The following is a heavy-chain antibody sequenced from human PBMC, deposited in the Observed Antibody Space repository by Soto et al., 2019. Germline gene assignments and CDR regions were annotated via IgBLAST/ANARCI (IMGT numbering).Heavy chain of an antibody. CDR3: ARFYN. J-gene: IGHJ4*02. Sequence: VGSLRLSCAASGFTFSDYWMSWVRLTPGKGLEWVAHMNPDGSQESYVDSVKGRFTMSRDNAQNSLFLHMSSLRPEDTAIYYCARFYNWGPGTLVTVSS. CDR1: GFTFSDYW. V-gene: IGHV3-7*01. CDR2: MNPDGSQE.